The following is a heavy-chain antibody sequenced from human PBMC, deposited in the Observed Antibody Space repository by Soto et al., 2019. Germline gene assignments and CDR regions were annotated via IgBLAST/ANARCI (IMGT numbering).Heavy chain of an antibody. CDR2: ISGSGGST. V-gene: IGHV3-23*01. CDR1: GFTFSSYA. J-gene: IGHJ3*02. CDR3: AKDVRHSTVTTFSAFDI. D-gene: IGHD4-17*01. Sequence: GGSLRLSCAASGFTFSSYAMSLVRQAPGKGLEWVSAISGSGGSTYYADSVKGRFTISRDNSKNTMYLQMNSLRAEDTAVYLCAKDVRHSTVTTFSAFDIWGQGTMVTVS.